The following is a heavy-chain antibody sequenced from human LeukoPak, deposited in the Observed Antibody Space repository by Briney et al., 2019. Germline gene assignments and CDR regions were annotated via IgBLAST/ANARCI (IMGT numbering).Heavy chain of an antibody. J-gene: IGHJ4*02. V-gene: IGHV4-34*01. Sequence: SETLSLTCAVYGGSFSGCYWSWIRQPPGKGLEWIGEINHSGSTNYNPSLKSRVTISVDTSKNQFSLKLSSVTAADTTVYYCARELGFWSGYLGYYFDYWGQGTLVTVSS. CDR1: GGSFSGCY. D-gene: IGHD3-3*01. CDR3: ARELGFWSGYLGYYFDY. CDR2: INHSGST.